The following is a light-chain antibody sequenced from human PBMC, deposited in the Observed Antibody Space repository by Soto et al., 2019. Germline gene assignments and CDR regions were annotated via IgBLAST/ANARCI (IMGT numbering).Light chain of an antibody. V-gene: IGKV3-20*01. Sequence: EIVLTQSPGTLSLSPGERATLSCRASQSVSNNYLAWYQQKSGQAPRLLIYGAFSRANGIPVRFSGSASGTAFTLIISRLETEDVAVYYCQQYGSLPKTFGQGTKVEIK. CDR3: QQYGSLPKT. CDR1: QSVSNNY. J-gene: IGKJ1*01. CDR2: GAF.